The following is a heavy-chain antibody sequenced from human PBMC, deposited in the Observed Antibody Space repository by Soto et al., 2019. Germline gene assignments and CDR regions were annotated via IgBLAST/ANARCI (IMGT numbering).Heavy chain of an antibody. CDR1: GYXXXXXX. CDR2: IYPGGVNI. D-gene: IGHD1-1*01. CDR3: ARDQSWHDLVWWFDP. J-gene: IGHJ5*02. V-gene: IGHV1-46*03. Sequence: QVQLVQSGAEVKKPGASVKVSCKAIGYXXXXXXXXXXXXXXXXXXXXMGTIYPGGVNIAYAQKFKGRVTMTKDTSTSTVYMELNSLTSDDTAVYYCARDQSWHDLVWWFDPWGQGTLVTVSS.